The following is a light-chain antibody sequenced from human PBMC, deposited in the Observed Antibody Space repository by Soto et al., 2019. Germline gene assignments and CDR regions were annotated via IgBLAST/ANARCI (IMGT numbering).Light chain of an antibody. CDR2: AAT. CDR3: HQYNDWPVYS. Sequence: EIVMTQSPANLSVSPGGRATLPCRASQTVHSNLAWYQHKSGQAPRLLIYAATTRATGIPARISGSGSGTEFTLTITSLQSEDSAVYFCHQYNDWPVYSFGPGTKLEIK. CDR1: QTVHSN. V-gene: IGKV3-15*01. J-gene: IGKJ2*01.